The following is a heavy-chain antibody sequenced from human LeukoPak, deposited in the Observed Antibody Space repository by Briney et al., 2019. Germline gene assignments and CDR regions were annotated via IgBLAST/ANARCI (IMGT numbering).Heavy chain of an antibody. CDR2: IYHSGST. CDR1: GGSISSYS. Sequence: SETLSLTCTVSGGSISSYSWSWIRQPPGKGLEWIGYIYHSGSTYYNPSLKSRVTISVDRSKNQFSLKLSSVTAADTAVYYCARGGDDSSGYWMAFDIWGQGTMVTVSS. J-gene: IGHJ3*02. CDR3: ARGGDDSSGYWMAFDI. V-gene: IGHV4-30-2*01. D-gene: IGHD3-22*01.